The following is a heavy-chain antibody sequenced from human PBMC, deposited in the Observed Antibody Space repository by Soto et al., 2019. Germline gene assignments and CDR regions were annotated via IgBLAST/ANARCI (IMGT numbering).Heavy chain of an antibody. CDR3: AGRRYCSSTSCYRNYYYGMDV. CDR2: INAGNGNT. CDR1: GYTFTSYA. J-gene: IGHJ6*02. V-gene: IGHV1-3*01. Sequence: GASVKVSCKASGYTFTSYAMHWVRQAPGQRLEWMGWINAGNGNTKYSQKFQGRVTITRDTSASTAYMELSSLRSEDTAVYYCAGRRYCSSTSCYRNYYYGMDVWGQGTTVTVSS. D-gene: IGHD2-2*02.